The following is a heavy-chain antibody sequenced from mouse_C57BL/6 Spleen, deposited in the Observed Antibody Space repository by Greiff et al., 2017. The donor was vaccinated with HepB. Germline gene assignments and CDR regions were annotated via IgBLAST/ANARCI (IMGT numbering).Heavy chain of an antibody. J-gene: IGHJ3*01. CDR2: IRNKANNHAT. D-gene: IGHD3-2*02. CDR3: TGSSGYHPWFAY. V-gene: IGHV6-6*01. Sequence: DVKLQESGGGLVQPGGSMKLSCAASGFTFSDAWMDWVRQSPEKGLEWVAEIRNKANNHATYYAESVKGRLTISRDDSKSSVYLQMNSLRAEDTGIYYCTGSSGYHPWFAYWGQGTLVTVSA. CDR1: GFTFSDAW.